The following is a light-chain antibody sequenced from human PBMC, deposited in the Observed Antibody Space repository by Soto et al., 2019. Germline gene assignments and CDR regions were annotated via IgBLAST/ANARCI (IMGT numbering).Light chain of an antibody. CDR2: GVS. CDR3: QQYVTSPYI. V-gene: IGKV3D-15*01. CDR1: QSVSSN. J-gene: IGKJ2*01. Sequence: EIVMTQSPATLSVSPGERATLSCRASQSVSSNLAWYQQKPGQAPRLLIHGVSTRATGIPDRFSGSGSGTDFTLTISRLEPEDFAVYYCQQYVTSPYIFGQGTKLEIK.